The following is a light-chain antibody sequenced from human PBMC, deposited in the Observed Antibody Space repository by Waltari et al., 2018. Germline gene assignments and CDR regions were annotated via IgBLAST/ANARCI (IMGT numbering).Light chain of an antibody. CDR1: QSISSW. CDR2: KAS. CDR3: QQYPRT. J-gene: IGKJ1*01. V-gene: IGKV1-5*03. Sequence: DIQMTQSPSTLSASVGDRVTITCRASQSISSWLAWYQQKPGKAPKLLIYKASSLESGVPSRFSGSGSGTEFTLTIISLQPDDFATYYCQQYPRTFGQGTKVEIK.